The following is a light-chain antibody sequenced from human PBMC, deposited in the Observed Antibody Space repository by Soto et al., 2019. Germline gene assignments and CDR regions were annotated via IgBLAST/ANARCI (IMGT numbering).Light chain of an antibody. Sequence: QPVVTQPPSASQTPGQRVTLSCSGSSSNIGSNSVNWYQQFPGTAPKLLIFVNNQRPSGVPDRFSGSKSGTSASLAISGLQSQDEADYYCAAWDDGLNGWVFGGGTKLTVL. CDR3: AAWDDGLNGWV. CDR2: VNN. J-gene: IGLJ3*02. V-gene: IGLV1-44*01. CDR1: SSNIGSNS.